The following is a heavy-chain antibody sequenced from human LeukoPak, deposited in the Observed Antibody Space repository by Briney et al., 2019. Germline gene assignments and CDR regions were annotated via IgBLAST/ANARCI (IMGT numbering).Heavy chain of an antibody. J-gene: IGHJ4*02. CDR2: IYSDNT. D-gene: IGHD2-8*02. V-gene: IGHV3-53*01. CDR3: ATYRQVLLPFES. CDR1: GFTVSSNS. Sequence: GGSLRLSCTVSGFTVSSNSMSWVRQAPGKGLEWVSFIYSDNTHYSDSVKGRFTISRDNSKNTLSLQMNSLRAEDTAIYYCATYRQVLLPFESWGQGTLVTVSS.